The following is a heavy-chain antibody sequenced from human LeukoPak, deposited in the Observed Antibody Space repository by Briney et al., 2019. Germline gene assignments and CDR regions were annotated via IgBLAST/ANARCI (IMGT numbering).Heavy chain of an antibody. CDR1: GGTFSTFP. V-gene: IGHV1-69*01. J-gene: IGHJ4*02. CDR3: ARSRVPAAPIDY. Sequence: SVKVSCEASGGTFSTFPISWVRQAPGQGLEWMGGIIPIFGTANYAQKFQGRVTITADESTSTAYMELSSLRSEDTAVYYCARSRVPAAPIDYWGQGTLVTVSS. CDR2: IIPIFGTA. D-gene: IGHD2-2*01.